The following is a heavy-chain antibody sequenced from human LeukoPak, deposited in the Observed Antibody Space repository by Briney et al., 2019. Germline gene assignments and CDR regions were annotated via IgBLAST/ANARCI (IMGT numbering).Heavy chain of an antibody. CDR2: ISSSSSTI. J-gene: IGHJ4*02. V-gene: IGHV3-48*01. Sequence: GGSLRLSCAASGFTFSSYSMNWVRQAPGKGLEWVSYISSSSSTIYYADSVKGRFTISRDNAKKSLYLQMNSLRAEDTAVYYCATKTSWGFDYWGQGTLVTVSP. CDR3: ATKTSWGFDY. D-gene: IGHD7-27*01. CDR1: GFTFSSYS.